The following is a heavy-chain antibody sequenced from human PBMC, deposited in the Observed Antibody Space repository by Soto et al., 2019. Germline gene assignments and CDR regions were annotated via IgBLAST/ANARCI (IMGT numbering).Heavy chain of an antibody. D-gene: IGHD6-13*01. J-gene: IGHJ1*01. CDR2: IYPDDSKT. CDR1: GYRFANYW. Sequence: GESLKISCEGSGYRFANYWIGWVRQMPGKGLEWVGIIYPDDSKTTFSPSFQGQVTISVDKSISTAYLQWTSLQAADTAVYYCAGYSNSWSKYVKHWGRGSLVTVSS. CDR3: AGYSNSWSKYVKH. V-gene: IGHV5-51*01.